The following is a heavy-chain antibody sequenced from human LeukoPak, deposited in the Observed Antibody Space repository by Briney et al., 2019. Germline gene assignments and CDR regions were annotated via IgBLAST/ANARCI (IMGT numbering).Heavy chain of an antibody. CDR2: TYSSGTT. J-gene: IGHJ4*02. CDR3: ARRISSWNVYIDK. D-gene: IGHD1-1*01. V-gene: IGHV4-59*12. Sequence: SETLSLTCSVSGGSLSGYYWSWIRQTPGKGLEWIGYTYSSGTTNYNRALQSRVTISLDTAKNQFSLSVTSVTAADTAMYFCARRISSWNVYIDKWGQGIQVTVSS. CDR1: GGSLSGYY.